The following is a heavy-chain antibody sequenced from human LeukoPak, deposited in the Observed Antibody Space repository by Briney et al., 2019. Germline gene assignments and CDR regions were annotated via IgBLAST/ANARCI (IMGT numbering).Heavy chain of an antibody. CDR2: IYYSGST. D-gene: IGHD5-24*01. CDR1: GGSISSSSYY. V-gene: IGHV4-39*01. CDR3: ARLGGYNSPFDY. Sequence: SETLSLTCTVSGGSISSSSYYWGWIRQPPGKGLEWIGSIYYSGSTYYNPSLKSRVTISADTSKNQFSLKLSSVTAADTAVYYCARLGGYNSPFDYWGQGTLVTVSS. J-gene: IGHJ4*02.